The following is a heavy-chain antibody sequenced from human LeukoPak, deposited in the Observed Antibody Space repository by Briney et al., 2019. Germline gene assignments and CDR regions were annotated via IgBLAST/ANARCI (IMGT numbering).Heavy chain of an antibody. J-gene: IGHJ4*02. CDR2: INHSGST. Sequence: SEALSLTCAVHGGSFSGYYWSWIRQPPGKGLEWIGEINHSGSTNYNPSLKSRVTISVDTSKNQFSLKLSSVTAADTAVYYCARKTAMGRGGYYFDYWGQGTLVTVSS. V-gene: IGHV4-34*01. D-gene: IGHD5-18*01. CDR3: ARKTAMGRGGYYFDY. CDR1: GGSFSGYY.